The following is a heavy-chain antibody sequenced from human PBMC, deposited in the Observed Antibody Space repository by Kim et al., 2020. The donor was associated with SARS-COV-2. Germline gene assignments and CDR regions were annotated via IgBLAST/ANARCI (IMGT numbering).Heavy chain of an antibody. CDR2: ISGDGGST. CDR3: AKNPSYYCSSTSCFYYY. J-gene: IGHJ6*01. D-gene: IGHD2-2*01. V-gene: IGHV3-43*02. Sequence: GGSLRLSCAASGFTFDDYDMHWIRQAPGKGLEWVSLISGDGGSTYYADSAKGRFTISRDNTKNSLYLQMTSLRPEDTALYYCAKNPSYYCSSTSCFYYY. CDR1: GFTFDDYD.